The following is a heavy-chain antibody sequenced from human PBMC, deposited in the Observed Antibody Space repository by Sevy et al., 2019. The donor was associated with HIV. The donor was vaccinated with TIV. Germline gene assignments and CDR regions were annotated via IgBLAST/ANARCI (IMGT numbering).Heavy chain of an antibody. D-gene: IGHD1-26*01. CDR3: AKAVNRWEPYPGY. CDR2: ISWDGGST. CDR1: GFTFDDYT. J-gene: IGHJ4*02. Sequence: GGSLRLSCAASGFTFDDYTMHWVRQAPGKGLEWVSLISWDGGSTYYADSVKGRFTISRDNSKNSLYLQMNRLRTEDTALYYCAKAVNRWEPYPGYWGQGTLVTVSS. V-gene: IGHV3-43*01.